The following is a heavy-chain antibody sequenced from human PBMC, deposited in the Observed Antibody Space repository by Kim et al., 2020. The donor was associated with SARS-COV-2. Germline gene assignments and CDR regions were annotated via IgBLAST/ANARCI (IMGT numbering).Heavy chain of an antibody. CDR3: VSHRSHFDFSGFDC. Sequence: SETLSLTCAVSGGSLNTNKWWAWVRQPPGKGPEWIGEIHYTGTTIYSPSLRGRVTISLDSFKNQFSLSLRSVNVADTAVYYCVSHRSHFDFSGFDCWGQG. CDR2: IHYTGTT. V-gene: IGHV4-4*02. CDR1: GGSLNTNKW. D-gene: IGHD2-15*01. J-gene: IGHJ4*02.